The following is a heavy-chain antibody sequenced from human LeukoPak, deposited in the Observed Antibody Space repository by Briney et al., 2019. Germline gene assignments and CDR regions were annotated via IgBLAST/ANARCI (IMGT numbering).Heavy chain of an antibody. CDR3: LYGGNSGDWVY. V-gene: IGHV4-4*02. J-gene: IGHJ4*02. CDR2: IYHSGST. CDR1: GGSISSSNW. Sequence: SETLSLTCTVSGGSISSSNWWSWVRQPPGKGLEWIGEIYHSGSTNYNPSLKSRVTMSVDKSKNQFSLNLNSVTAADTAVYYCLYGGNSGDWVYWGQGTLVTVSS. D-gene: IGHD4-23*01.